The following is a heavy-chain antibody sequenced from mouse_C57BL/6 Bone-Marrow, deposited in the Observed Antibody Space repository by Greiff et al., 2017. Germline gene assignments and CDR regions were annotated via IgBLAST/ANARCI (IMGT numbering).Heavy chain of an antibody. Sequence: EVHLVESGAELVRPGASVKLSCTASGFNIKDDYMHWVKQRPEQGLEWIGWIDPENGDTEYASKFQGKATITADTSSNTAYLQLSSLTSEDTAVYYCTTYSIYYDYDAWFAYWGQGTLVTVSA. D-gene: IGHD2-4*01. CDR2: IDPENGDT. J-gene: IGHJ3*01. V-gene: IGHV14-4*01. CDR1: GFNIKDDY. CDR3: TTYSIYYDYDAWFAY.